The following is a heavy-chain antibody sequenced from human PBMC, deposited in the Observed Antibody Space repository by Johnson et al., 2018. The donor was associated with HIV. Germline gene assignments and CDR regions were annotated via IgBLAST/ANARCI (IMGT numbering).Heavy chain of an antibody. D-gene: IGHD1/OR15-1a*01. CDR2: IKQDGSEK. CDR1: GFTFSTYW. J-gene: IGHJ3*02. CDR3: ARGLMGTNRGALSDAFDI. Sequence: VQLVESGGGLVQPGGSLRLSCVASGFTFSTYWMSWVRQAPGKGLEWVANIKQDGSEKNYVDSVKGRFTISRDNAKNPLFLQMNRLRAEDTAVYYCARGLMGTNRGALSDAFDIWGQGTMVTVSS. V-gene: IGHV3-7*02.